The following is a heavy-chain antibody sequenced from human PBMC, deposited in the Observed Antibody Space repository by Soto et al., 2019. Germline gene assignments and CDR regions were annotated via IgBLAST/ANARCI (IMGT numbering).Heavy chain of an antibody. CDR2: FFIGGNT. J-gene: IGHJ4*02. V-gene: IGHV4-39*02. Sequence: SETLSLTCTVSGGSISSSTYYWGWMRQPPGKGLEWIASFFIGGNTYYNPSLKSRVTMTTATSTNTVFLELRSLKSDDTAIYYCARDRLRGYDSSGLYSWGQGTMVTVSS. CDR3: ARDRLRGYDSSGLYS. CDR1: GGSISSSTYY. D-gene: IGHD3-22*01.